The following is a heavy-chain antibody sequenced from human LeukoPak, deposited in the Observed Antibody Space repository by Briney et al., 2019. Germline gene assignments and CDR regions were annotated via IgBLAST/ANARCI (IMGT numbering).Heavy chain of an antibody. Sequence: SETLSLTCTVSGGSISTFYWRWLRQPPGEGLVGIGYIYPRGRTNYNPSLKSRVTISVDKSKNQFSLKLSSVPAAHTAVYYCARSPVVKLGYFDYWGQGTLVTVSS. J-gene: IGHJ4*02. CDR2: IYPRGRT. D-gene: IGHD4-23*01. V-gene: IGHV4-59*13. CDR1: GGSISTFY. CDR3: ARSPVVKLGYFDY.